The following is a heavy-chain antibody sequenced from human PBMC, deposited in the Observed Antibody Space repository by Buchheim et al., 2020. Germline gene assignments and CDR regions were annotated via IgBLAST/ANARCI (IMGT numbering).Heavy chain of an antibody. CDR1: GYSFTTYG. D-gene: IGHD3-16*01. V-gene: IGHV1-8*01. CDR3: ARWHSGSPAFAYHFYGMDV. Sequence: QVQLVQSGAEVQKPGASAKVSCKTSGYSFTTYGIHWVRQAPGQGLEWLGWINPSTDDTGYAQKFQGSLTMTTSTSIITAYMELSGLRSDDTAVYYCARWHSGSPAFAYHFYGMDVWGQGTT. J-gene: IGHJ6*02. CDR2: INPSTDDT.